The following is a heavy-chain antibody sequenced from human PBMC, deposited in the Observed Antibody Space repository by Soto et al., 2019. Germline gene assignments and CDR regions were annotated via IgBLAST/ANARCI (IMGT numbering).Heavy chain of an antibody. CDR1: GGSISSGGYY. CDR3: ARVGAAGILRSWFDP. Sequence: SETLSLTCTVSGGSISSGGYYWSWIRQHPGKGLEWIGYIYYSGSTYYNPSLKSRVTISVDTSKNQFSLKLSPVTAADTAVYYCARVGAAGILRSWFDPWGQGTLVTV. V-gene: IGHV4-31*03. CDR2: IYYSGST. D-gene: IGHD6-13*01. J-gene: IGHJ5*02.